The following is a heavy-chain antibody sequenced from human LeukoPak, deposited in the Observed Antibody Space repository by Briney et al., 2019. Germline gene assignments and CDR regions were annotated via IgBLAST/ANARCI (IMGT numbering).Heavy chain of an antibody. Sequence: QPGGSLRLSCAASGFPFSNYAVHWVRQAPGKGLEWVAVISHHIYNKYYADSEKRRFTISRENSKSTLYLQMNSLRDEDTALYYCARDGYDSLTGYYAYHFDYWGQGTLVTVSS. D-gene: IGHD3-9*01. CDR2: ISHHIYNK. CDR1: GFPFSNYA. CDR3: ARDGYDSLTGYYAYHFDY. V-gene: IGHV3-30-3*01. J-gene: IGHJ4*02.